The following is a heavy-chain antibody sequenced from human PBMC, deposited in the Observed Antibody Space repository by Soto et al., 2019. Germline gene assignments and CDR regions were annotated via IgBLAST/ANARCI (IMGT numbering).Heavy chain of an antibody. Sequence: PSETLSLTCTVSGGSISSYYWSWIRQPPGKGLEWIGYIYYSGSTNYNPSLKSRVTISVDTSKNQFSLKLSSVTAADTAVYYCARGYCSGGSCYLGRYWGQGTLVTVSS. D-gene: IGHD2-15*01. CDR2: IYYSGST. J-gene: IGHJ4*02. V-gene: IGHV4-59*01. CDR3: ARGYCSGGSCYLGRY. CDR1: GGSISSYY.